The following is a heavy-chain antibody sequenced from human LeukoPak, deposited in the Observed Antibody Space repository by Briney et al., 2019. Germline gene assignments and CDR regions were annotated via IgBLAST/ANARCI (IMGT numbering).Heavy chain of an antibody. D-gene: IGHD2-21*01. V-gene: IGHV1-69*05. CDR3: ARGARAIPIYY. J-gene: IGHJ4*02. CDR1: GGSFSNYA. Sequence: ASVKVSCKASGGSFSNYAVSWVRQAPGQGLEWMGGIISLFGSAIYAQKFQGRVTITTDEFTTTAYMELSSLTSDDTAVFYCARGARAIPIYYWGQGTLVTVSS. CDR2: IISLFGSA.